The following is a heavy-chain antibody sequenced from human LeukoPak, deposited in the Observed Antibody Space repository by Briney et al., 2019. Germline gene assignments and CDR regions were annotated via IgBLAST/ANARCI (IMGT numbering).Heavy chain of an antibody. CDR1: GYTFTSYG. CDR2: ISAYNGNT. V-gene: IGHV1-18*01. J-gene: IGHJ6*04. Sequence: ASVKVSCKASGYTFTSYGISWVRQAPGQGLEWMGWISAYNGNTNYAQKLQGRVTMTTDTSTSTAYMELRSLRSDDTAVYYCARDRLWFGEPPPVDVWGKGTTVTVSS. CDR3: ARDRLWFGEPPPVDV. D-gene: IGHD3-10*01.